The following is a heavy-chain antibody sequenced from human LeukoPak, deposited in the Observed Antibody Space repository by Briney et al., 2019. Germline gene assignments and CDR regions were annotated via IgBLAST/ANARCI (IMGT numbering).Heavy chain of an antibody. D-gene: IGHD2-2*01. J-gene: IGHJ4*02. Sequence: GGSLRLSCAASGCTFNNYGMHWVRQAPGKGLEWVAVISYDGRNKHYPDSVKGRFTISRDISTDTLWLQMDSLRTEDTAVYYCAKGPLRGTAAAIDYWGQGTLVTVSP. CDR1: GCTFNNYG. CDR2: ISYDGRNK. CDR3: AKGPLRGTAAAIDY. V-gene: IGHV3-30*18.